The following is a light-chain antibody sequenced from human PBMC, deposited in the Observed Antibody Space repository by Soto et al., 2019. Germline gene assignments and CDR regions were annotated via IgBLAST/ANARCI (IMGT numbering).Light chain of an antibody. J-gene: IGKJ1*01. CDR1: QTVNKY. CDR3: QQYKYYWT. CDR2: EAS. V-gene: IGKV1-5*03. Sequence: MTQSPSTLSVSVGDSVTITCRASQTVNKYLAWYHQKPGKTPKLLIHEASTLQTGVPSRFAGSGSGTEFTLTISGLQPDDFGIYFCQQYKYYWTFGQGTRVEVK.